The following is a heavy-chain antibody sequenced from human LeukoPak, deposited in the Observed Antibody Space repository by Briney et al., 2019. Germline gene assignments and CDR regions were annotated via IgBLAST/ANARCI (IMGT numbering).Heavy chain of an antibody. CDR1: GFTFSSYW. J-gene: IGHJ3*02. CDR3: AKDLSGITMIVVADAFDI. CDR2: IKQDGIER. D-gene: IGHD3-22*01. V-gene: IGHV3-7*03. Sequence: GGSLRLSCAASGFTFSSYWMSWVRQAPGKGLEWVANIKQDGIERYYVDSVKGRFTISRDNSKNTLYLQMNSLRAEDTAVYYCAKDLSGITMIVVADAFDIWGQGTMVTVSS.